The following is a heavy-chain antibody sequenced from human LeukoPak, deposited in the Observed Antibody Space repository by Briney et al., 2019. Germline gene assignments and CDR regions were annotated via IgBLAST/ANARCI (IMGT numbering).Heavy chain of an antibody. V-gene: IGHV4-61*02. Sequence: SETLSLTCTVSGGSISSGSYYWSWIRQPAGKGLEWIGRIYTSGSTNYNPSLKSRVTISVDTSKNQFSLKLSSVTAADTAVYYCASWTTENWFDPWGQGTLVTVSS. D-gene: IGHD4-17*01. CDR3: ASWTTENWFDP. CDR2: IYTSGST. CDR1: GGSISSGSYY. J-gene: IGHJ5*02.